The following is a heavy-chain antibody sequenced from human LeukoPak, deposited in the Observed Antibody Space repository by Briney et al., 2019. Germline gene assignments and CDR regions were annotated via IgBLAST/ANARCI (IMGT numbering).Heavy chain of an antibody. V-gene: IGHV3-23*01. J-gene: IGHJ6*02. CDR3: AKDYSNSWFYGMDV. Sequence: PGGSLRLSCAASGFTFSSYAMSWVRQAPGKGLEWVSAISGSGGSTNYADSVKGRFTISRDNSKNTLYLQMNSLRAEDTAVYYCAKDYSNSWFYGMDVWGQGTTVTVSS. D-gene: IGHD6-13*01. CDR2: ISGSGGST. CDR1: GFTFSSYA.